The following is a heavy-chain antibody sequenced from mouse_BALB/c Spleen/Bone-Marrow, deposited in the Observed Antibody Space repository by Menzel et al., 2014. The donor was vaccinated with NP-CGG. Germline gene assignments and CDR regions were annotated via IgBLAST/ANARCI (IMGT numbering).Heavy chain of an antibody. CDR2: IWGGGST. CDR1: GFSLSRYS. J-gene: IGHJ4*01. Sequence: VKLMDSGPGLVAPSQSLSITCTVSGFSLSRYSVHRVCQPPGKGLEWLGMIWGGGSTDYNSALKSRLSISKDNSKSQVFLKMNSLQTDDTAMYYCARNIHITTWMDYWGQGTSVTVSS. CDR3: ARNIHITTWMDY. V-gene: IGHV2-6-4*01. D-gene: IGHD1-2*01.